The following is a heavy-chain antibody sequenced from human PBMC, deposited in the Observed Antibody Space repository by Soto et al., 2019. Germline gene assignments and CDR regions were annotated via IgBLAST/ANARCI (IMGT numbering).Heavy chain of an antibody. D-gene: IGHD3-10*01. J-gene: IGHJ4*02. CDR3: AKRVYGSGSYYFDY. CDR1: GFTVSSYA. V-gene: IGHV3-23*01. CDR2: ISGSGGST. Sequence: GGSLRLSCAASGFTVSSYAMSWVRQAPGKGLEWVSAISGSGGSTYYADSVKGRFTISRDNSKNTLYLQMNSLRDEDTAVYYCAKRVYGSGSYYFDYWGQGTLVTVSS.